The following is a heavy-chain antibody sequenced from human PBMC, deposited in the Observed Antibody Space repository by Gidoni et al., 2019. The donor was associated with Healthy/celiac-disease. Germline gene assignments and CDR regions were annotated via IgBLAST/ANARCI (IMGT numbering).Heavy chain of an antibody. V-gene: IGHV3-30*01. J-gene: IGHJ4*02. CDR3: ARSEREGSIAAALGY. CDR2: ISYDGSNK. D-gene: IGHD6-13*01. Sequence: QVQLVESGGGVVQPGRSLRLSCAASGFPFSSYAMHWVRQAPGKGLELVAVISYDGSNKYYADSVKGRFTISRDNSKNTLYLQMNSLRAEDTAVYYCARSEREGSIAAALGYWGQGTLVTVSS. CDR1: GFPFSSYA.